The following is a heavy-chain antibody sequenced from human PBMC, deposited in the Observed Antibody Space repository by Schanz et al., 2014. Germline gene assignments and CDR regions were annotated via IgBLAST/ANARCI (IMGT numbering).Heavy chain of an antibody. J-gene: IGHJ4*02. V-gene: IGHV3-33*01. Sequence: QVQLVESGGGVVQPGRSLRLSCAASGFNFGSHGMHWVRQAPGKGLEWVAVISYDGSKKSYADSVKGRFTISRDSAENSLYLQMNSLRAEDTAVYYCARAGYCTSVSCSLFVSDYWGQGTLVTVSS. D-gene: IGHD2-2*03. CDR1: GFNFGSHG. CDR3: ARAGYCTSVSCSLFVSDY. CDR2: ISYDGSKK.